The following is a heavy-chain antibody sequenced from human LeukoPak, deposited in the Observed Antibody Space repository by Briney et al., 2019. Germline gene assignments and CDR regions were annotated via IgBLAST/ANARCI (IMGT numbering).Heavy chain of an antibody. J-gene: IGHJ4*02. CDR2: FDPEDGET. Sequence: ASVKVSCKVSGYTLTELSMHWVRQAPGKGLEWIGGFDPEDGETIYAQKFQGRVTMTEDTSTDTAYMELSSLRSEDTAVYYCATAPEGGPPSFDYWGQGTLVTVSS. D-gene: IGHD2-15*01. CDR1: GYTLTELS. CDR3: ATAPEGGPPSFDY. V-gene: IGHV1-24*01.